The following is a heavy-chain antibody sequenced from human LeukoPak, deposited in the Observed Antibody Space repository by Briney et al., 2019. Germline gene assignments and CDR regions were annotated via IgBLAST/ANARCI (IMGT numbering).Heavy chain of an antibody. D-gene: IGHD4-17*01. CDR3: ANEIRPNDY. J-gene: IGHJ4*02. V-gene: IGHV3-23*01. Sequence: GGSLRLSCAASGFTFNSYAMSWVRQAPGKGLEWVSAIVGDTVTFYTDSVKGRFTISRDNSKNTLYLQMYSLRAEDTAVYYCANEIRPNDYWGQGTLVTVSS. CDR1: GFTFNSYA. CDR2: IVGDTVT.